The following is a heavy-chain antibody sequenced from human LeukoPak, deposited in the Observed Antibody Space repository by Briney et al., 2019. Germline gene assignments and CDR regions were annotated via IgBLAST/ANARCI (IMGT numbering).Heavy chain of an antibody. D-gene: IGHD3-10*01. CDR3: AKVRGIWFGDLGAQDV. J-gene: IGHJ6*04. CDR2: ISYDGSNK. Sequence: PGGSLRLSCAASGFTFSSYGMHWVRQAPGKGLEWVAVISYDGSNKYYADSVKGRFTISRDNSKNTLYLQMNSLRAEDTAVYYCAKVRGIWFGDLGAQDVWGKGTTVTISS. CDR1: GFTFSSYG. V-gene: IGHV3-30*18.